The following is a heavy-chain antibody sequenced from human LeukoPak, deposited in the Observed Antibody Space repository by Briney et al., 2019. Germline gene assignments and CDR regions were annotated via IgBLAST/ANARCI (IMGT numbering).Heavy chain of an antibody. V-gene: IGHV3-23*01. D-gene: IGHD4-17*01. Sequence: GGSLRLSCAASGFTFSTYAMSWVRQAPGKGLEWVSGISGSDGTTYYGDSVKGRFSISRDSSKNTLYLQMSSLRAEDTAVYYCAKLSYGDYGSPNWFDPWGQGTLVTVSS. CDR2: ISGSDGTT. CDR3: AKLSYGDYGSPNWFDP. CDR1: GFTFSTYA. J-gene: IGHJ5*02.